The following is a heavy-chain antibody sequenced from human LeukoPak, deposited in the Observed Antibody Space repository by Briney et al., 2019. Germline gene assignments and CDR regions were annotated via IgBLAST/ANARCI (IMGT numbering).Heavy chain of an antibody. CDR1: KFTFSSYG. Sequence: PGGSLRLSYAASKFTFSSYGMHWVRQAPGKGLEWVAVISYDGSNKYYADSVKGRFTISRDNSKNTLYLQMNSLRAEDTAVYYCATSESHWELPLWFDYWGQGTLVTVSS. D-gene: IGHD1-26*01. CDR2: ISYDGSNK. V-gene: IGHV3-30*03. CDR3: ATSESHWELPLWFDY. J-gene: IGHJ4*02.